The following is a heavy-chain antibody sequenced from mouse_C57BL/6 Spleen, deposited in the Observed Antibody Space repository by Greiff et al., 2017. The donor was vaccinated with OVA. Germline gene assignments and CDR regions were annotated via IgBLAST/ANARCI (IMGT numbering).Heavy chain of an antibody. V-gene: IGHV1-69*01. J-gene: IGHJ3*01. CDR2: IDPSDSYT. D-gene: IGHD3-3*01. CDR3: ARSKGTGFAY. Sequence: QVQLQQPGAELVMPGASVKLSCKASGYTFTSYWMHWVKQRPGQGLEWIGEIDPSDSYTNYTHKFKGKSTLTVDKSSSTAYMQLSSLTSEDSAVYYCARSKGTGFAYWGQGTLVTVSA. CDR1: GYTFTSYW.